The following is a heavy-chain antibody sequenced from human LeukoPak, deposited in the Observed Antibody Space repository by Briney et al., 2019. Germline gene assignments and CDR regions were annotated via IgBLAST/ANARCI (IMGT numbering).Heavy chain of an antibody. CDR3: ARDPDNSGWYHWFDP. V-gene: IGHV3-74*01. D-gene: IGHD6-19*01. CDR1: GFTFSAYC. Sequence: GGSLRLSCAASGFTFSAYCMHWVRQAPGKGLVWVSRIDSDGSTTRYAGSVKGRFTISRDNAKNTLYLQMNSLRAEDTAVYYCARDPDNSGWYHWFDPWGQGTLVTVSS. CDR2: IDSDGSTT. J-gene: IGHJ5*02.